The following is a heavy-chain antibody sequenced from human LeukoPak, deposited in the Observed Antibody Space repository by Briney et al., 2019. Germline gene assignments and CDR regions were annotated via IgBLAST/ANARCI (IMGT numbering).Heavy chain of an antibody. V-gene: IGHV4-34*01. D-gene: IGHD6-13*01. CDR3: ARRKSSSWYGEGWFDP. J-gene: IGHJ5*02. CDR1: GGSFSGYY. CDR2: INHSGST. Sequence: PSETLSLTCAVYGGSFSGYYRSWIRQPPGKGLEWIGEINHSGSTNYNPSLKSRVTISVDTSKNQFSLKLSSVTAADTAVYYCARRKSSSWYGEGWFDPWGQGTLVTVSS.